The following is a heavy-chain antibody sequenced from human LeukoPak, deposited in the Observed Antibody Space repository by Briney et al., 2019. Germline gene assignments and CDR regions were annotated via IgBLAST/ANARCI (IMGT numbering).Heavy chain of an antibody. V-gene: IGHV3-74*01. CDR2: INADGSST. CDR1: GFTFSTYW. CDR3: ARDLDGYRSGNGA. D-gene: IGHD5-12*01. Sequence: GGSLRLSCAASGFTFSTYWMHWARQAPGEWLGWVSCINADGSSTDYADSVEGRFTISRDNAKNTPYQQMNRLRAEDTAVYYCARDLDGYRSGNGAWGQGTLVTVSS. J-gene: IGHJ5*02.